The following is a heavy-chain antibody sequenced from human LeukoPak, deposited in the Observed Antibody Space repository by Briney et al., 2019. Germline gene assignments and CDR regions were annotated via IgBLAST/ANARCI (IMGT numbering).Heavy chain of an antibody. Sequence: PGRSLRLSCAASGFTFDDYAMHWVRQAPGKGLEWVSGISWNSGSIGYADSVKGRFTNSRDNAKNSLYLQMNSLRAEDTALYYCAKDYWPYYYGMDVWGQGTTVTVSS. J-gene: IGHJ6*02. CDR3: AKDYWPYYYGMDV. CDR1: GFTFDDYA. D-gene: IGHD2-8*02. V-gene: IGHV3-9*01. CDR2: ISWNSGSI.